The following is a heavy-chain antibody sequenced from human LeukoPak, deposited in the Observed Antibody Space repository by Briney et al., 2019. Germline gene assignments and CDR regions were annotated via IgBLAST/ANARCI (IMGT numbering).Heavy chain of an antibody. CDR1: GGSISSYY. V-gene: IGHV4-59*01. D-gene: IGHD1-26*01. Sequence: SETLSLTCTVSGGSISSYYWSWIRQPPGKGLEWIGYIYYSGSTNYNPSLKSRVTISVDASKNQFSLKLSSVTAADTAVYYCARVRELPDDAFDIWGQGTMVTVSS. J-gene: IGHJ3*02. CDR3: ARVRELPDDAFDI. CDR2: IYYSGST.